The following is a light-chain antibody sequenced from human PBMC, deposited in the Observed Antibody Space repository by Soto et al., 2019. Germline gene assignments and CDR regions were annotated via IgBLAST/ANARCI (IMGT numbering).Light chain of an antibody. Sequence: EIVMTQSPATLSVSPGERAPLSCRASQSVSSKLAWYQQKPGQAPRLLIYGASTRATGIPARFSGSGSGTDFTLTISRLEPEDFALYYCQQYGSSHWTFGQGTKVDIK. CDR3: QQYGSSHWT. J-gene: IGKJ1*01. V-gene: IGKV3-15*01. CDR1: QSVSSK. CDR2: GAS.